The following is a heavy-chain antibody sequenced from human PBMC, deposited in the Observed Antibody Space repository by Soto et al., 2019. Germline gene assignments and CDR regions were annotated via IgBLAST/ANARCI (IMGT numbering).Heavy chain of an antibody. J-gene: IGHJ6*02. V-gene: IGHV3-21*01. Sequence: LRLSCAASGFTFSSYSMNWVRQAPGKGLEWVSSISSSSSYIYYADSVKGRFTISRDNAKNSLYLQMNSLRAEDTAVYYCARVKSDFWSGYYLGGPLSGMDVWGQGTTVTVSS. CDR1: GFTFSSYS. D-gene: IGHD3-3*01. CDR3: ARVKSDFWSGYYLGGPLSGMDV. CDR2: ISSSSSYI.